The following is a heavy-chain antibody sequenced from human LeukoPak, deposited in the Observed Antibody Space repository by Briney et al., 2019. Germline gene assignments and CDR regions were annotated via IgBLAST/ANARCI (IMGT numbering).Heavy chain of an antibody. CDR1: GYSFTSYW. V-gene: IGHV5-51*01. Sequence: GESLQISCKGSGYSFTSYWIAWVRQMPGKGLDWMGIIFPGDSDTRYSPSFQGQVTISADKSISTAYLQWSSLKASDTAMYYCARIRGATLDSSWFDPWGQGTLVTVSS. J-gene: IGHJ5*02. D-gene: IGHD1-26*01. CDR2: IFPGDSDT. CDR3: ARIRGATLDSSWFDP.